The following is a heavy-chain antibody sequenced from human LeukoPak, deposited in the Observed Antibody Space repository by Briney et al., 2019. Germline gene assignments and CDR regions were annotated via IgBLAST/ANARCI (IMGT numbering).Heavy chain of an antibody. CDR2: IRYDGNDK. CDR1: GFTFSYYG. V-gene: IGHV3-30*02. J-gene: IGHJ4*02. Sequence: GGSLRLSCAASGFTFSYYGMHWVRQAPGKGLEWVAFIRYDGNDKYYADSVKGRFTISRDTSRNTLYLQMNSLRLEDTAVYYRASPMGPYSSSWVFDYWGQGTLVTVSS. D-gene: IGHD6-6*01. CDR3: ASPMGPYSSSWVFDY.